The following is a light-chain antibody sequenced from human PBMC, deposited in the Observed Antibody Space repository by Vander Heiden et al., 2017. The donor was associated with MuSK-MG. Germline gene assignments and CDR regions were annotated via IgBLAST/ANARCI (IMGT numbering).Light chain of an antibody. V-gene: IGKV3-11*01. J-gene: IGKJ4*01. Sequence: EIVLTQSPATLSLSPGERATLSCRASQSVSSYLAWYQHKPGQAPRLLIYDASNRASGIPARFSGSGSGTDFTLTITSLEPEDFAVYYCQQRSAALTFGGGTTVEIK. CDR2: DAS. CDR3: QQRSAALT. CDR1: QSVSSY.